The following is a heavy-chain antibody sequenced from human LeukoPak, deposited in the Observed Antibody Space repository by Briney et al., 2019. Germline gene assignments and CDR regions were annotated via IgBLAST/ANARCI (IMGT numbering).Heavy chain of an antibody. D-gene: IGHD4-17*01. V-gene: IGHV4-39*07. Sequence: PSETLSLTCTVSGGSISSSSYYWGWIRQPPGKGLEWIGSIYYSGSTNYNPSLKSRVTISVDTSKNQFSLKLSSLTAADTAVYYCARGLYDYVDYGRSIRFDYWGQGTLVTVSS. J-gene: IGHJ4*02. CDR3: ARGLYDYVDYGRSIRFDY. CDR2: IYYSGST. CDR1: GGSISSSSYY.